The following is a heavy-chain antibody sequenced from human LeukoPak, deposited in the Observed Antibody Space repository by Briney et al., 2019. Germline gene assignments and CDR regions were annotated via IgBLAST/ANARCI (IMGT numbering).Heavy chain of an antibody. J-gene: IGHJ3*02. D-gene: IGHD3-22*01. CDR3: AKSNGYGLIDI. CDR2: IYHSGST. Sequence: PSETLSLTCAVSGGSISSANWWNWVRQPPDKGLEWIGEIYHSGSTNYNPSLKSRVTISVDKSKNQFSLKLSSVTAADTAVYYCAKSNGYGLIDIWGQGTMVTVSS. V-gene: IGHV4-4*02. CDR1: GGSISSANW.